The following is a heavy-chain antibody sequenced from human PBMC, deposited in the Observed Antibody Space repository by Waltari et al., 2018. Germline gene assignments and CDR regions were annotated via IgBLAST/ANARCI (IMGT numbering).Heavy chain of an antibody. Sequence: QLQLQESCPGLVKPSETLSLTCTVSGGSISSSSYYWGWLRQPPGKGLEWIGSIYYSGSTYYNPSLKSRVTISVDTSKNQFSLKLSSVTAADTAVYYCARERGIVGATLEDYWGQGTLVTVSS. J-gene: IGHJ4*02. CDR3: ARERGIVGATLEDY. CDR2: IYYSGST. V-gene: IGHV4-39*07. D-gene: IGHD1-26*01. CDR1: GGSISSSSYY.